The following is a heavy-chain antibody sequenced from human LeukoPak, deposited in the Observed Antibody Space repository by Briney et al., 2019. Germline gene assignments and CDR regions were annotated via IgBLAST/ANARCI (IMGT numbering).Heavy chain of an antibody. D-gene: IGHD2/OR15-2a*01. CDR2: ISSSSGTI. Sequence: GGSLRLSCAASGFTFSSYWMSWVRQAPGKGLEWVSYISSSSGTILYADSVKGRFTISGDNAKNSLYLQMNSLRAEDTAVYYCARGDYFDDSASPVDYWGQGTLVTVSS. CDR1: GFTFSSYW. J-gene: IGHJ4*02. V-gene: IGHV3-48*01. CDR3: ARGDYFDDSASPVDY.